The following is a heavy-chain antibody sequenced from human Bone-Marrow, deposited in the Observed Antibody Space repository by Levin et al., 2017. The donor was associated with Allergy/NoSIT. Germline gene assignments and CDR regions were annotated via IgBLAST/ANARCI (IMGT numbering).Heavy chain of an antibody. D-gene: IGHD1-1*01. V-gene: IGHV4-34*01. Sequence: SETLSLTCAVYGGSFSGYYWSWIRQPPGKGLEWIGEINHSGSTNYNPSLKSRVTISVDTSKNQFSLKLSSVTAADTAVYYCARGRRHYYYYGMDVWGQGTTVTVSS. J-gene: IGHJ6*02. CDR2: INHSGST. CDR1: GGSFSGYY. CDR3: ARGRRHYYYYGMDV.